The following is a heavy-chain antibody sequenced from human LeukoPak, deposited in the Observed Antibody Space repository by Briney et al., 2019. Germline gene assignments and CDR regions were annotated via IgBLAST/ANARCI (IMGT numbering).Heavy chain of an antibody. CDR1: GYTFTGYY. D-gene: IGHD6-6*01. J-gene: IGHJ6*03. Sequence: GASVKVSCKASGYTFTGYYMHWVRQAPGQGLEWMGWINPNSGGTNYAQKFQGRVTMTRGASISTAYMELSRLRSDDTAVYYCARDLKSSSSSSRYYMDVWGKGTTVTVSS. CDR3: ARDLKSSSSSSRYYMDV. V-gene: IGHV1-2*02. CDR2: INPNSGGT.